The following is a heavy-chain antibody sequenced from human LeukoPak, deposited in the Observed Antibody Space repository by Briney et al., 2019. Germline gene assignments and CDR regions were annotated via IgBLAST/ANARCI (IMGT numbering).Heavy chain of an antibody. CDR2: FSCSGGTT. V-gene: IGHV3-23*01. CDR3: ANGNRCTSPNCLGYYYFYMDV. D-gene: IGHD2-8*01. J-gene: IGHJ6*03. Sequence: GGSLRLSCAASGFTFSSYAMNLVRQAPGGGLECVSGFSCSGGTTYYAHSVKGRFTISRDNSKNTLYLQMNSLRDEDTAVYYCANGNRCTSPNCLGYYYFYMDVWGKGPTVTVSS. CDR1: GFTFSSYA.